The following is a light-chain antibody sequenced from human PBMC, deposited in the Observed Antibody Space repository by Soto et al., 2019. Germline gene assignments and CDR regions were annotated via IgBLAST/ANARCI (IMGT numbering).Light chain of an antibody. Sequence: EIVMTHSPATLSVSPGERATLSCRASQSVSSNLAWYQQRPGQAPRLLIYGASTRATGVPARFSGSGSGTDFTLTISSLQSEDLAVYHCQQYNKWPQTFGQGTKVDI. V-gene: IGKV3-15*01. CDR3: QQYNKWPQT. CDR1: QSVSSN. CDR2: GAS. J-gene: IGKJ1*01.